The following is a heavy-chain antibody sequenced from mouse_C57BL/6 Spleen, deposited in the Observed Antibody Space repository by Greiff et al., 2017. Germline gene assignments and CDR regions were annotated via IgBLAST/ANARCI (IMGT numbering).Heavy chain of an antibody. CDR3: ARLDYGSSGPYAMDY. Sequence: QVQLQQSGAELVKPGASVTISCKASGYAFSSYWMNWVKQRPGKGLEWIGQIYPGDGDTNYNGKFKGKATLTADKSSSTAYMQLSSLTSEDSAVYFCARLDYGSSGPYAMDYGGQGTSVTVSS. D-gene: IGHD1-1*01. V-gene: IGHV1-80*01. CDR2: IYPGDGDT. J-gene: IGHJ4*01. CDR1: GYAFSSYW.